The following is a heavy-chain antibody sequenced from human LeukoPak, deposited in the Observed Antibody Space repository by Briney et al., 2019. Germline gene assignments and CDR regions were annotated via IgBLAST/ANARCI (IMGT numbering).Heavy chain of an antibody. D-gene: IGHD2-15*01. CDR3: AAGYCSGGSCYSVVHDAFDI. V-gene: IGHV4-38-2*01. J-gene: IGHJ3*02. CDR2: IYHSGST. CDR1: DYSISSGYD. Sequence: PSETLSLTCAVSDYSISSGYDWGWIRQPPGKGLEWMGSIYHSGSTYYNPSLKSRVTISVDTSKNQFSLKLSSVTAADTAVYYCAAGYCSGGSCYSVVHDAFDIWGQGTMVTVSS.